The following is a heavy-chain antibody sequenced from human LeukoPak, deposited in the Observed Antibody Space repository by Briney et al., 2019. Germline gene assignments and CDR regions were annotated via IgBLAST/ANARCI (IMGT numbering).Heavy chain of an antibody. J-gene: IGHJ4*02. Sequence: GGSLRLSCAASGFTFSNYHMNWVRQAPGKGLEWVSAITTDGSRTYNADSVKGRFTISRDNSKNTLYLQMNSLRAEDTAVYYCAKGNTVTPDYWGQGTLVTVSS. CDR2: ITTDGSRT. CDR3: AKGNTVTPDY. D-gene: IGHD4-17*01. CDR1: GFTFSNYH. V-gene: IGHV3-23*01.